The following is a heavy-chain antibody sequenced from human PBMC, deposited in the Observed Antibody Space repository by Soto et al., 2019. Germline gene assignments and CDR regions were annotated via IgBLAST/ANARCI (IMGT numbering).Heavy chain of an antibody. CDR1: GYSFTSYW. V-gene: IGHV5-51*01. J-gene: IGHJ3*02. D-gene: IGHD2-21*02. CDR2: IYPGDSDT. Sequence: PGESLKISCKGSGYSFTSYWIGWVRQMPGKGLEWIGIIYPGDSDTRYSPSFQGQVTISADKSISTAYLQWSSLKASDTAMYYCASVAVVTPSPDAFDIWGQGTMVTVSS. CDR3: ASVAVVTPSPDAFDI.